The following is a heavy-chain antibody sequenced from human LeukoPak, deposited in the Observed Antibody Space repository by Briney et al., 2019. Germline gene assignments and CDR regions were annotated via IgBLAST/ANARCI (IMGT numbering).Heavy chain of an antibody. CDR3: ARDTNYYYYMDV. V-gene: IGHV3-21*01. Sequence: RGSLRLSCAASGFTFSSYNMNWVRQAPGKGLEWVSSISSSSDYIYYADSVKGRFTISRDNAKNSLYLQMNSLRAEDTAVYYCARDTNYYYYMDVWGKGTTVTVSS. CDR2: ISSSSDYI. J-gene: IGHJ6*03. CDR1: GFTFSSYN. D-gene: IGHD1-26*01.